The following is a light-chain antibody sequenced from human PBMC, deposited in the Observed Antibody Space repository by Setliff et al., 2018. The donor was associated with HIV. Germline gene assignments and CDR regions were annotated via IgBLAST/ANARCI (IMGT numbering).Light chain of an antibody. V-gene: IGLV1-40*01. Sequence: QSVLTQPPSVSGAPGQRVTISCTGSSSNIGTGYDVHWYQQLPGTAPKLLIHDNNTRPSGVPDRFSGSKSGTSASLAITGLQAEDEADYYCQSYDSSLSGFGFGSGTKV. J-gene: IGLJ1*01. CDR1: SSNIGTGYD. CDR2: DNN. CDR3: QSYDSSLSGFG.